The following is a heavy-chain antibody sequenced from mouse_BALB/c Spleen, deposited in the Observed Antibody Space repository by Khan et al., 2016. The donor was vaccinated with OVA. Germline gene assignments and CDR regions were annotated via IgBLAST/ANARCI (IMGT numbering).Heavy chain of an antibody. V-gene: IGHV2-2*02. D-gene: IGHD2-14*01. CDR3: ARIFIGTTDYAMDY. CDR2: IWSGGST. CDR1: GFSLTSYG. J-gene: IGHJ4*01. Sequence: QAQLQQSGPGLVQPSQSLSITCTVSGFSLTSYGVHWVRQSPGKGLEWLGVIWSGGSTDYNAAFITRLSISKDNSKSQVFFKMNSLQANDTAIYYCARIFIGTTDYAMDYWGQGTSVTVSS.